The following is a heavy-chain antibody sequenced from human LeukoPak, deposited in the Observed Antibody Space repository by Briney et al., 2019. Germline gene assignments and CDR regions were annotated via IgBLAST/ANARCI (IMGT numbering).Heavy chain of an antibody. D-gene: IGHD3-3*01. V-gene: IGHV4-34*01. CDR2: INHSGST. CDR3: ARGRASYDFWSGYLFDY. J-gene: IGHJ4*02. Sequence: SETLSLTCAVYGGPFSGYYWSWLRQSPGKGLEWIGEINHSGSTNYNPSLKSRVTISVDTSKNQFSLKLSSVTAADTAVYYCARGRASYDFWSGYLFDYWGQGTLVTVSS. CDR1: GGPFSGYY.